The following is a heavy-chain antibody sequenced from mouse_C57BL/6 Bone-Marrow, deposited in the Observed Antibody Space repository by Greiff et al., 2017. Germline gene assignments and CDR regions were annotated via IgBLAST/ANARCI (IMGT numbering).Heavy chain of an antibody. J-gene: IGHJ1*03. CDR2: IYPGSGST. CDR3: ARSGDGSSYWYFDV. Sequence: QVQLQQPGAELVKPGASVKMSCTASGYTFTSYWITWVKQRPGQGLEWIGDIYPGSGSTNYNEKFKSKATLTVDTSSSTAYMQLSSLTSEDSAVYCGARSGDGSSYWYFDVWGTGTTVTVSS. CDR1: GYTFTSYW. V-gene: IGHV1-55*01. D-gene: IGHD1-1*01.